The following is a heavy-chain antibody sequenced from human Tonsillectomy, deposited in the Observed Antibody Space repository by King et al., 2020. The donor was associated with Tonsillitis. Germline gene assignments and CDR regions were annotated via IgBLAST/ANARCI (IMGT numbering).Heavy chain of an antibody. J-gene: IGHJ6*02. V-gene: IGHV3-30*18. D-gene: IGHD2-21*01. CDR1: GFTSRSFD. CDR3: GKNAVGLWRYGSLGGMDD. Sequence: VQLVESGGGVVQPGRSLRLSCAASGFTSRSFDMHWVRQAPGEGLERVAVISYDGSNKYYIDSVKGRFTISRDNSKNKLYLQMNSLRDEDTAVYYCGKNAVGLWRYGSLGGMDDWGQGTTVTVSS. CDR2: ISYDGSNK.